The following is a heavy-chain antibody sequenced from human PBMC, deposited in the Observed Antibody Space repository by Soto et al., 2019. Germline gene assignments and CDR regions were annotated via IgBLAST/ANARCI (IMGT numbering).Heavy chain of an antibody. Sequence: EVQLVESGGGLVQPGGSLRLSCAASGFTFSSYWMHWVRQAPGKGLAWVSRINSDGSSTSYADSVKGRFTISRDNAKTTLYLQMNSLRAEDTAVYYCVRTSLVVAAATREDYWGQGTLVTVSS. J-gene: IGHJ4*02. CDR1: GFTFSSYW. CDR3: VRTSLVVAAATREDY. D-gene: IGHD2-15*01. CDR2: INSDGSST. V-gene: IGHV3-74*01.